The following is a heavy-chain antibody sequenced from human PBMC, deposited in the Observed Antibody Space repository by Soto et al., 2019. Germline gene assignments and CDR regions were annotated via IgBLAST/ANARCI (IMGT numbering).Heavy chain of an antibody. CDR3: ARDWATGIAAAGPFDY. CDR1: GGTFSSYA. V-gene: IGHV1-69*13. Sequence: ASVKVSCKASGGTFSSYAISWVRQAPGQGLEWMGGIIPIFGTANYAQKFQGRVTITADESTSTAYMELSSLRSEDTAVYYCARDWATGIAAAGPFDYWGQGTLVTVSS. CDR2: IIPIFGTA. D-gene: IGHD6-13*01. J-gene: IGHJ4*02.